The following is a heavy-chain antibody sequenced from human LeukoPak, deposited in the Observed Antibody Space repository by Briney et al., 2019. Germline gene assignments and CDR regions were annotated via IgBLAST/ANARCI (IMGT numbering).Heavy chain of an antibody. CDR2: ISGSGGST. CDR1: GFTFSSYG. V-gene: IGHV3-23*01. Sequence: GGSLRLSCAASGFTFSSYGMSWVRQAPGKGLEWVSAISGSGGSTYYADSVKGRFTISRDNSKNTLYLQMNSLRAEDTAVYYCAKDRSGLTLWIQLNDYWGQGTLVTVSS. CDR3: AKDRSGLTLWIQLNDY. J-gene: IGHJ4*02. D-gene: IGHD5-18*01.